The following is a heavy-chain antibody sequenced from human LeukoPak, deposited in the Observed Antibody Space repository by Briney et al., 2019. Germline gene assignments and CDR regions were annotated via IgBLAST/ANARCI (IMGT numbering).Heavy chain of an antibody. CDR3: ASPPRGYDSSGYPYY. Sequence: GGSLRLSCSASGFTFNSYGMNWVRQAPGKGLEWVALISYDGSKEYYADSVKGRVTISRDNSKNTQYLQMNSLRDEDTAVYYCASPPRGYDSSGYPYYWGQGTLVTVSS. CDR1: GFTFNSYG. CDR2: ISYDGSKE. J-gene: IGHJ4*02. V-gene: IGHV3-30-3*01. D-gene: IGHD3-22*01.